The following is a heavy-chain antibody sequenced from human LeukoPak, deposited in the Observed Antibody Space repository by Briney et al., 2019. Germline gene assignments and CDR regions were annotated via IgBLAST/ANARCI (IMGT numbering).Heavy chain of an antibody. CDR1: GFTFSSYG. CDR3: ARDPGEYQLLHLDY. J-gene: IGHJ4*02. Sequence: GRSLRLSCAASGFTFSSYGMHWVRQARGKGLEWVAVIWYDGSNKYYADSVKGRFTISRDNSKNTLYLQMNSLRAEDTAVYYCARDPGEYQLLHLDYWGQGTLVTVSS. D-gene: IGHD2-2*01. CDR2: IWYDGSNK. V-gene: IGHV3-33*01.